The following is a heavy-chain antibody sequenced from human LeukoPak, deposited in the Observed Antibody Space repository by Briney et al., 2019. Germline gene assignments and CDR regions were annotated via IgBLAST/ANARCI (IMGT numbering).Heavy chain of an antibody. Sequence: PSETLSLTCNVSSGSISTSTNYWGWIRQPPGKGLEWIGSIYYSGSTYYNPSLKSRVTISVDTSKNQFSLKLSSVTAADTAVYYCASVRRGFGESSKYYAYYYMGVWGKGTTVTISS. CDR2: IYYSGST. V-gene: IGHV4-39*01. CDR1: SGSISTSTNY. D-gene: IGHD3-10*01. CDR3: ASVRRGFGESSKYYAYYYMGV. J-gene: IGHJ6*03.